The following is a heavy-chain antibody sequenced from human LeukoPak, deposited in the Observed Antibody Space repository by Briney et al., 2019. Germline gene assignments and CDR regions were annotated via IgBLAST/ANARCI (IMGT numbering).Heavy chain of an antibody. Sequence: PGGSLRLSCAASGFTFSSYEMNWVRQAPGKGLEWVSYISSSGSTIYYADSVKGRFTISRDNSKNTLYLQMNSLRAEDTAVYYCARDRDSSGIFDYWGQGTLVTVSS. CDR2: ISSSGSTI. CDR3: ARDRDSSGIFDY. D-gene: IGHD6-19*01. V-gene: IGHV3-48*03. CDR1: GFTFSSYE. J-gene: IGHJ4*02.